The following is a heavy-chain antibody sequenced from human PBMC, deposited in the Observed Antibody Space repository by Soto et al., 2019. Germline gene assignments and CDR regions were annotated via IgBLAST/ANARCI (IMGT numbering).Heavy chain of an antibody. CDR3: XXXXXXXXXXXV. V-gene: IGHV3-7*01. J-gene: IGHJ6*02. CDR2: IKQDGSEE. Sequence: EVQLVESGGGLVQPGGSLRLSCVDSGFTFSSYWMSWVRQAPVKGLEWVGNIKQDGSEENYVDSLKGRFTISRDNAKNSMYLQMNSLXXXXXXXXXXXXXXXXXXXXXVXGQGTTVVVSS. CDR1: GFTFSSYW.